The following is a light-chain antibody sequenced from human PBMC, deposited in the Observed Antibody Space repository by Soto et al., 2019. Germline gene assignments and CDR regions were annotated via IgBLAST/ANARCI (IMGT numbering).Light chain of an antibody. CDR1: QSVNNY. Sequence: EIVLTQSPATLSLSPGEIATLYFRASQSVNNYLAWYQQKPGQAPRLLIYDTSDRASGIPARFSGSGSGTEFTLTISSLQPEDFATYYCLQHNTYPWTFGQGTKVDIK. CDR2: DTS. CDR3: LQHNTYPWT. V-gene: IGKV3-11*01. J-gene: IGKJ1*01.